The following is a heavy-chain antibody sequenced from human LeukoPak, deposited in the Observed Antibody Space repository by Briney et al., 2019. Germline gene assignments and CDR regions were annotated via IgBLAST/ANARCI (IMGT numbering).Heavy chain of an antibody. CDR2: IIPIFGIA. D-gene: IGHD4-23*01. J-gene: IGHJ4*02. V-gene: IGHV1-69*04. CDR3: ASDPYGGNSSVDY. Sequence: ASVKVSCKASGCTFSSYAISWVRQAPGQGLEWMGRIIPIFGIANYAQKFQGRVTITADKSTSTAYMELSSLRSEETAVYYCASDPYGGNSSVDYWGQGTMVTVSS. CDR1: GCTFSSYA.